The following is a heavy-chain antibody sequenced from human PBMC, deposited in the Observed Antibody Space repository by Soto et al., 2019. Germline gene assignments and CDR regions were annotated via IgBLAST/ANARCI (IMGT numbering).Heavy chain of an antibody. CDR3: AREGVGCDY. CDR2: IWYDGSNK. D-gene: IGHD1-26*01. CDR1: GFTFSSYG. Sequence: QVQLVESGGGVVQPGRSLRLSCAASGFTFSSYGMHWVRQAPGKGLEWVAVIWYDGSNKYYADSVKGRFTISRDNSKNTLYLQMNSLGAEDTAVYYCAREGVGCDYWGQGTLVTVSS. J-gene: IGHJ4*02. V-gene: IGHV3-33*01.